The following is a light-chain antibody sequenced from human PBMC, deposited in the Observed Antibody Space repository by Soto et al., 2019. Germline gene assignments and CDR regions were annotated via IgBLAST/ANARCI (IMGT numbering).Light chain of an antibody. V-gene: IGLV2-14*03. CDR3: SSYTSTSALFV. CDR1: SRDVGGYNY. J-gene: IGLJ1*01. Sequence: QSALTQPASVSGSPGQSITISCTGTSRDVGGYNYVSWYQQHPGKAPKVMIYDVSNRPSGVSNRFSGSKSGNTASLVISGLQAEDEADYFCSSYTSTSALFVFGTGTKLTVL. CDR2: DVS.